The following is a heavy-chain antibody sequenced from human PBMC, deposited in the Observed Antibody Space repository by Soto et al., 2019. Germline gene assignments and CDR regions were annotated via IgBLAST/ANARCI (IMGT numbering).Heavy chain of an antibody. CDR2: VDYTGSYT. CDR3: AKRSGGFSEFDY. Sequence: GGSLRLSCAASGSTFSGFAMNWVRQPPGKGLEWVSSVDYTGSYTFYAASVKGRFTISRDNSKNMVYLELNSLRAEDTAVYYCAKRSGGFSEFDYWGQGTLVTVSS. CDR1: GSTFSGFA. J-gene: IGHJ4*02. V-gene: IGHV3-23*01. D-gene: IGHD5-12*01.